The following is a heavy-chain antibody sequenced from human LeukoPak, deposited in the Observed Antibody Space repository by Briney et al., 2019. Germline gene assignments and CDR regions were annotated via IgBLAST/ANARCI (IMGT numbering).Heavy chain of an antibody. V-gene: IGHV4-4*02. CDR2: IYYSGST. D-gene: IGHD3-22*01. Sequence: GSLRLSCEASGFTFSRHAMSWVRQPPGKGLEWIGNIYYSGSTYYNPSLKSRVTISVDTSKNQFSLKLSSVTAADTAVYYCARDQPITCYYDSSGYSIFGYWGQGTLVTVSS. CDR3: ARDQPITCYYDSSGYSIFGY. CDR1: GFTFSRHAM. J-gene: IGHJ4*02.